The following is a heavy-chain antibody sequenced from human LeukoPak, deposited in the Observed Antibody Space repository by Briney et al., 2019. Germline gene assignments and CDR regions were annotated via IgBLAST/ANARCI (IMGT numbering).Heavy chain of an antibody. Sequence: ASVKVSCKASGYTFTSYAMHWVRQAPGQRLEWMGWINAGNGNTKYSQKFQGRVTITRDTSASTAYMELSSLRSEDTAVYYCARAIRYYGSGSYTYYYGMDVWGKGTTVTVSS. CDR3: ARAIRYYGSGSYTYYYGMDV. J-gene: IGHJ6*04. CDR1: GYTFTSYA. D-gene: IGHD3-10*01. CDR2: INAGNGNT. V-gene: IGHV1-3*01.